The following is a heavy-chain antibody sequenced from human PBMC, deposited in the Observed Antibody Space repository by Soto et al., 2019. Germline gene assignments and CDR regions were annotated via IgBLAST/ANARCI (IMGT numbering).Heavy chain of an antibody. J-gene: IGHJ4*02. CDR1: GYSISSGYY. V-gene: IGHV4-38-2*01. CDR2: IYHSGST. Sequence: SETLSLTCAVSGYSISSGYYWGWVRQPPGKGLEWIGSIYHSGSTYYNPSLKSRVTISVDTSKNQFSLKLSSVTAADTAVYYCARLLSTVDYWGQGTLVTVSS. D-gene: IGHD3-10*01. CDR3: ARLLSTVDY.